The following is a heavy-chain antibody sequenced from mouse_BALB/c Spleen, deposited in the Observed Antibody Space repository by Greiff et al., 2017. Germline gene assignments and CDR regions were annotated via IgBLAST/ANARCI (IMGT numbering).Heavy chain of an antibody. Sequence: EVHLVESGGGLVQPGGSRKLSCAASGFTFSSFGMHWVRQAPEKGLEWVAYISSGSSTIYYADTVKGRFTISRDNPKNTLFLQMTSLRSEDTAMYYCARSRYYGSSYDYFDYWGQGTTLTVSS. J-gene: IGHJ2*01. V-gene: IGHV5-17*02. D-gene: IGHD1-1*01. CDR3: ARSRYYGSSYDYFDY. CDR1: GFTFSSFG. CDR2: ISSGSSTI.